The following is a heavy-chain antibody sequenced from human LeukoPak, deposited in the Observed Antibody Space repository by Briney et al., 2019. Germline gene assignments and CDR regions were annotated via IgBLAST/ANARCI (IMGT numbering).Heavy chain of an antibody. Sequence: SSETLSLTCTVSGGSISSYYWSWIRQPPGKGLEWIGYIYYSGSTNYNPSLKSRVTISVDTSKNQFSLKLSSVTAADTAVYYCARGRTAKIFDYWGQGTLVTVSS. V-gene: IGHV4-59*01. J-gene: IGHJ4*02. CDR1: GGSISSYY. D-gene: IGHD5-24*01. CDR2: IYYSGST. CDR3: ARGRTAKIFDY.